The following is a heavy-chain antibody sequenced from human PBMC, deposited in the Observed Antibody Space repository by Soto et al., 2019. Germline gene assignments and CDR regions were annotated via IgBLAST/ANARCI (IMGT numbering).Heavy chain of an antibody. J-gene: IGHJ6*02. D-gene: IGHD3-10*01. CDR1: GGSMSSGGHS. Sequence: QVQLQESGSGLVKPSQTLSVTCAVSGGSMSSGGHSWSWIRQSPGEGLAWIGCIYATGKTYYNPSLKSRVTISVDTSKNQFSLNVTSVTAADTAVYYCARAPPGPSPRWDVWGQGTTVTVSS. V-gene: IGHV4-30-2*06. CDR3: ARAPPGPSPRWDV. CDR2: IYATGKT.